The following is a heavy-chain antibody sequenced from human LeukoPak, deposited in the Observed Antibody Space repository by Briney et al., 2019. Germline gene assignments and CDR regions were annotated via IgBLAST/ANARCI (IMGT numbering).Heavy chain of an antibody. CDR1: GYSFSSYG. J-gene: IGHJ4*02. D-gene: IGHD6-19*01. CDR3: AFGPHQQWLLADY. Sequence: TGGSLRLSCAVAGYSFSSYGVGWDRQTPGHVRHLVSTITGSGDSTFYADSVNGRFTVSRDNSKNTLYLQMSSLRADDTALYYCAFGPHQQWLLADYWGQGTLVTVSS. CDR2: ITGSGDST. V-gene: IGHV3-23*01.